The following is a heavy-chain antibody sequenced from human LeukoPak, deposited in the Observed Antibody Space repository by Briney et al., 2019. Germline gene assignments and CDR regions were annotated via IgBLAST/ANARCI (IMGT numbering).Heavy chain of an antibody. CDR1: GFTFSSYA. D-gene: IGHD3-3*01. CDR2: ISGSGGST. Sequence: GGSLRLSCAASGFTFSSYAMSWVRQAPGKGLEWVSAISGSGGSTYYADSVKGRLTISRDNSKNTLYLQMNSLRAEDTAVYYCAKYDFWSGYSLVWGQGTTVTVSS. J-gene: IGHJ6*02. CDR3: AKYDFWSGYSLV. V-gene: IGHV3-23*01.